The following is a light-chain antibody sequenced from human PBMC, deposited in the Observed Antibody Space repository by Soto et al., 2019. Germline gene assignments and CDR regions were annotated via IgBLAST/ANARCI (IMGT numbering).Light chain of an antibody. Sequence: QSALTQPASVSGSPGQSITISCTGTSSDVGAYNYVFWYQQHPGKAPKLMIYDVSNRPSGVSNRFSGSKSGNTASLTISGLQAEDEADYYCSSYTSGSTYVLGAGTKVTVL. CDR2: DVS. V-gene: IGLV2-14*03. J-gene: IGLJ1*01. CDR1: SSDVGAYNY. CDR3: SSYTSGSTYV.